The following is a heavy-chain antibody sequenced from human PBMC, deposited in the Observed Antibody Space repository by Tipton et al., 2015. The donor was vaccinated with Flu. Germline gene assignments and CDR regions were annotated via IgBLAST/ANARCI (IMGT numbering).Heavy chain of an antibody. CDR2: IRYDGNDK. Sequence: QLVQSGGGVVQPGGSLRLSCAASGFSFNVFDMHWVRRAPGKGLEWLASIRYDGNDKYYADSVKGRFTISRDNSKNTLYLQMSSLRVEDTAVYYCALRSRDYGGWAYWGQGTLVTVAS. CDR3: ALRSRDYGGWAY. V-gene: IGHV3-30*02. J-gene: IGHJ4*02. D-gene: IGHD4-23*01. CDR1: GFSFNVFD.